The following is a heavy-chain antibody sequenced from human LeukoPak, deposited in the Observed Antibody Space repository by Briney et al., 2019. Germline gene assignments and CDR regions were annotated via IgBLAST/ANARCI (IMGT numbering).Heavy chain of an antibody. Sequence: ASVKVSCKASVYTFTGYYMHWVRQSPGQGLEWMGWINPNSGGTNYAQKFQGWVTMTRDTSISTAYMELSRLRSDDTAVYYCARGGYYDISDATYYYYGMDVLGQGTTVTVSS. J-gene: IGHJ6*02. CDR1: VYTFTGYY. CDR3: ARGGYYDISDATYYYYGMDV. CDR2: INPNSGGT. V-gene: IGHV1-2*04. D-gene: IGHD3-9*01.